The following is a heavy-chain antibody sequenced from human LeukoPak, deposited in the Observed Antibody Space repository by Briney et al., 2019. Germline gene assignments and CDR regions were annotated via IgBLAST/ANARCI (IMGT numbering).Heavy chain of an antibody. V-gene: IGHV4-59*01. Sequence: PSETLSLTCTVSGGSISSYYWSWIRQPPGKGLEWIGYIYYSGSTNYNPSLKSRVTISVDTSKNQFSLKLSSVTAADTAVYYCARAPDSSGWKPYYYYYMDVWGKGTTVTISS. CDR2: IYYSGST. J-gene: IGHJ6*03. CDR3: ARAPDSSGWKPYYYYYMDV. CDR1: GGSISSYY. D-gene: IGHD6-19*01.